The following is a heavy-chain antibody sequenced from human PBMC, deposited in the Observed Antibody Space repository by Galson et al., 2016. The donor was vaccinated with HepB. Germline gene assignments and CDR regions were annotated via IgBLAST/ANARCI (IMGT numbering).Heavy chain of an antibody. CDR3: AKGGGGGGGPNFGS. CDR1: GFTFGCYA. J-gene: IGHJ4*02. CDR2: ITGAGNTT. Sequence: SLRLSCASSGFTFGCYAMPWVRRAPGKGLEWVSDITGAGNTTHYADSVEGRFTISRDYSTDTLYLQMERLGAEDTAVYYCAKGGGGGGGPNFGSWGQGTLATVSS. D-gene: IGHD3-16*01. V-gene: IGHV3-23*01.